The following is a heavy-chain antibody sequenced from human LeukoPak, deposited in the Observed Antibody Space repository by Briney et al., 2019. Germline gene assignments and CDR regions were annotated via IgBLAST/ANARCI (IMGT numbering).Heavy chain of an antibody. CDR1: GFTFSRDW. Sequence: GGSLRLSCVGSGFTFSRDWMHWVRQAPGKGLVWVSRINIDGSSTRNADSVKGRFTISRDNSKNALYLQMNSLRAGDTAVYYCVREIRAPGPFDVWGQGTMVTVSS. D-gene: IGHD3-3*01. V-gene: IGHV3-74*01. J-gene: IGHJ3*01. CDR3: VREIRAPGPFDV. CDR2: INIDGSST.